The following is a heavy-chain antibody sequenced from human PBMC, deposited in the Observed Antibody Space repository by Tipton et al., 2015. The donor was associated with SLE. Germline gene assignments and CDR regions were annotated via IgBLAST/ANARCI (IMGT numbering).Heavy chain of an antibody. CDR1: GFTFSTYA. J-gene: IGHJ4*02. Sequence: SLRLSCAASGFTFSTYAMSWVRQAPGKGLEWVSVISGTGGTTYYADSVTGRFTISRDNSKSTLYLQMDSLRAEDSALYYCAKSLLPKVGVGAATSLTDYWGQGTLVTVSS. CDR3: AKSLLPKVGVGAATSLTDY. D-gene: IGHD2-15*01. CDR2: ISGTGGTT. V-gene: IGHV3-23*01.